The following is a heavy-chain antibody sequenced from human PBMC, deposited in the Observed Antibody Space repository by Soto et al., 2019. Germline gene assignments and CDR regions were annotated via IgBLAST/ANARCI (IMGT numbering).Heavy chain of an antibody. V-gene: IGHV3-30*03. D-gene: IGHD6-6*01. CDR1: GFTFSSYG. Sequence: GGSLRLSCAASGFTFSSYGMHGVRQAPGKGLEWVAVISYDGSNKYYADSVKGRFTISRDNSKNTLYLQMNSLRAEDTAVYYCATGGQLVSIYYYYGMDVWGQGTTVTVSS. CDR3: ATGGQLVSIYYYYGMDV. J-gene: IGHJ6*02. CDR2: ISYDGSNK.